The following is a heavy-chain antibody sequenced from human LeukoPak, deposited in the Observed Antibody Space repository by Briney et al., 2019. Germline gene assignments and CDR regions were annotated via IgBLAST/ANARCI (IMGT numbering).Heavy chain of an antibody. J-gene: IGHJ4*02. CDR1: GGTFSSYA. Sequence: ASVKVSCKASGGTFSSYAISWVRQAPGQGLEWMGGIIPIFGTANYAQKFQGRVTITADESTSTAYMELSSLRSEDTAVYYCARSFGYCSSTSCYSYFDYWGQGTLVTVSS. V-gene: IGHV1-69*13. CDR2: IIPIFGTA. CDR3: ARSFGYCSSTSCYSYFDY. D-gene: IGHD2-2*02.